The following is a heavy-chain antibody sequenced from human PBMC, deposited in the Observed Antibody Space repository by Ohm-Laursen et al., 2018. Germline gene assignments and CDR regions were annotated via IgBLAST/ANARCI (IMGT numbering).Heavy chain of an antibody. CDR1: GGSFRDYY. J-gene: IGHJ4*02. D-gene: IGHD6-19*01. CDR3: ARDQGWVDY. CDR2: INHSGST. Sequence: SDTLSLTCAVYGGSFRDYYWSWIRQPPGKGLEWIGEINHSGSTNYIPSLKSRVTISLDTSKNQFSLKLSSVTAADTAVYYCARDQGWVDYWGQGTLVTVSS. V-gene: IGHV4-34*01.